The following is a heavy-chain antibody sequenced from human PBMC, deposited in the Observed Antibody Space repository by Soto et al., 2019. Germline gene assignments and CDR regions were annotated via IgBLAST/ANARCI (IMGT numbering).Heavy chain of an antibody. CDR1: GESVIGYY. J-gene: IGHJ5*02. D-gene: IGHD5-12*01. CDR2: INHGGST. V-gene: IGHV4-34*01. CDR3: ARTNIATTTWFDP. Sequence: QVHLQKWGAGLLKPSETLSLTCAVYGESVIGYYLTWIRQYPGKGLEWMGEINHGGSTNYTPYLKTRVTISIGTSRHQFSLKLTSVTVADTPVYYCARTNIATTTWFDPWGQGNLVTVSS.